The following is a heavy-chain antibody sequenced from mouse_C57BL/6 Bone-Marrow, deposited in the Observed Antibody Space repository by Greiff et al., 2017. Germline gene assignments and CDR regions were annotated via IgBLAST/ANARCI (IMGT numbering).Heavy chain of an antibody. V-gene: IGHV1-18*01. CDR1: GYTFTDYN. Sequence: VQLQQSGPELVKPGASVKIPCQASGYTFTDYNMDWVKQSHGKSLEWIGDINPNNGGTIYNQKFKGKATLTVDKSSSTAYMELRSLTSEDTAVYYCARSLHYGSAMDYWGQGTSVTVSS. J-gene: IGHJ4*01. CDR2: INPNNGGT. D-gene: IGHD1-1*01. CDR3: ARSLHYGSAMDY.